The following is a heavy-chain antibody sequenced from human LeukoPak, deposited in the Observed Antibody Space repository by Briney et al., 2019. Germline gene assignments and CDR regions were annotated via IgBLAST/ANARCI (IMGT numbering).Heavy chain of an antibody. CDR2: INPNSGGT. J-gene: IGHJ4*02. Sequence: ASVKVSCKASGYTFTGYYMRWVRQAPGQGLEWMGWINPNSGGTNYAQKFQGRVTMTRDTSISTAYMELSRLRSDDTAVYYCASGTTITMIVVGYFDYWGQGTLVTVSS. D-gene: IGHD3-22*01. CDR1: GYTFTGYY. V-gene: IGHV1-2*02. CDR3: ASGTTITMIVVGYFDY.